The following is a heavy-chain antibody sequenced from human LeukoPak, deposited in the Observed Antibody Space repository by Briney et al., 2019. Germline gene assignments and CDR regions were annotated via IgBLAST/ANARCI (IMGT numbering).Heavy chain of an antibody. D-gene: IGHD3/OR15-3a*01. V-gene: IGHV3-23*01. Sequence: GGSLRLSCAASGFTFSSYAMSWVRQAPGKGLEWVSAISGSGGSTYYADSVKGRFTISRDNSKNTLYLQMNSLRAEDTAVYYYAKKGLGDHTTIDYYFDYWGQGTLVTVSS. CDR3: AKKGLGDHTTIDYYFDY. J-gene: IGHJ4*02. CDR1: GFTFSSYA. CDR2: ISGSGGST.